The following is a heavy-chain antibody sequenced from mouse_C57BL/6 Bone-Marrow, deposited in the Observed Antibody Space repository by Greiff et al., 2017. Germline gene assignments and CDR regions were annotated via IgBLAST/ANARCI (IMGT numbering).Heavy chain of an antibody. J-gene: IGHJ1*03. V-gene: IGHV1-26*01. D-gene: IGHD2-4*01. CDR3: ARKGDYGIWYVDV. CDR1: GYTFTDYY. Sequence: EVQLQQSGPELVKPGASVKISCKASGYTFTDYYMNWVKQSHGKSLEWIGDINPNNGGTSYNQKFKGKATLTVDKSSSTAYMELRSLTSEDSAVYYCARKGDYGIWYVDVWGTGTTVTVSS. CDR2: INPNNGGT.